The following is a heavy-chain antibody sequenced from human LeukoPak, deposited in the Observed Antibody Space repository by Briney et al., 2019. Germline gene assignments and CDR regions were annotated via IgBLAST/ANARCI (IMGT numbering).Heavy chain of an antibody. CDR2: FDPEDGET. Sequence: GASVKVSCKVSGYTHTELSMHWVRQAPGKGLEWMGGFDPEDGETIYAQKFQGRVTMTEDTSTDTAYMELSSLRSEDTAVYYCATAPYYYDSSGYPSVDYWGQGTLVTVSS. D-gene: IGHD3-22*01. CDR3: ATAPYYYDSSGYPSVDY. J-gene: IGHJ4*02. V-gene: IGHV1-24*01. CDR1: GYTHTELS.